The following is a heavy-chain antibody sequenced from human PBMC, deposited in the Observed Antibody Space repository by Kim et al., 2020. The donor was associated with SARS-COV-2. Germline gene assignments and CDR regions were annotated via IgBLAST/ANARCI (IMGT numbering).Heavy chain of an antibody. D-gene: IGHD1-26*01. J-gene: IGHJ4*02. Sequence: SYAQKSQGRVTMTRDTSTSTVYMELSSLRSEDTAVYYCARDVGATRGFDYWGQGTLVTVSS. CDR3: ARDVGATRGFDY. V-gene: IGHV1-46*01.